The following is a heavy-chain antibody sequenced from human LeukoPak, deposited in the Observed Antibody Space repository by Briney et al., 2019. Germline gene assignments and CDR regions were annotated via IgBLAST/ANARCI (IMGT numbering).Heavy chain of an antibody. D-gene: IGHD3-22*01. CDR3: ARVPNYDSSGYFPDV. V-gene: IGHV3-13*01. CDR2: IGTAGDT. Sequence: GGSLRLSCAASGLTFSSYDMHWVRQATGKGLEWVSAIGTAGDTYYPGSVKGRFTISRENAKNSLYLQMNSLRAGDTAVYYCARVPNYDSSGYFPDVWGQGTTVTVSS. CDR1: GLTFSSYD. J-gene: IGHJ6*02.